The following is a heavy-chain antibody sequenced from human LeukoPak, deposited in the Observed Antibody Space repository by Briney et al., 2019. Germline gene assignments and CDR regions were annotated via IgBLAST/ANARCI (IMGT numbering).Heavy chain of an antibody. J-gene: IGHJ5*02. D-gene: IGHD4-17*01. CDR1: GGSFSGYH. V-gene: IGHV4-34*01. CDR2: INHSGST. CDR3: ARGLGYGDYDNWFDP. Sequence: SETLSLTCAVYGGSFSGYHWSWIRQPPGKGLEWIGEINHSGSTNYNPSLKSRVTISVDTSKNQFSLKLSSVTAADTAVYYCARGLGYGDYDNWFDPWGQGTLVTVSS.